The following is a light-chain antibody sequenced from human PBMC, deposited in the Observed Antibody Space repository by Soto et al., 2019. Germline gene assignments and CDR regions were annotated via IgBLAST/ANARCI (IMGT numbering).Light chain of an antibody. CDR2: GAS. J-gene: IGKJ4*01. V-gene: IGKV1D-12*01. CDR3: QQADSFPLT. CDR1: QAISIL. Sequence: DIQMTQSPSSVSASIGDTVTITCRASQAISILLAWYQQKPGRAPKLLIYGASTLESWVPSRFSGRGSGTDFTLTISSLQPEDFATYFCQQADSFPLTFGGGTKVEIK.